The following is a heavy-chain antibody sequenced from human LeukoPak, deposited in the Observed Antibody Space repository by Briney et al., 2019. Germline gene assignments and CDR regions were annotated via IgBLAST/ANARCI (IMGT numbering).Heavy chain of an antibody. J-gene: IGHJ4*02. CDR1: GFGFSNYG. CDR2: MNEDGSEK. CDR3: ARDRGYSNFDY. V-gene: IGHV3-7*01. Sequence: GGSLRLSCAASGFGFSNYGMSWVRQAPGKGLEWVANMNEDGSEKNYVDSVKGRFTISRDNAQDSLYLQMNSLRAEDTAVYYCARDRGYSNFDYWGQGTLLTVSS. D-gene: IGHD4-11*01.